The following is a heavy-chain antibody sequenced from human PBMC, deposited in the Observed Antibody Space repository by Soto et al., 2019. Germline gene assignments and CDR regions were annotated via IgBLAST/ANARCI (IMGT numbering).Heavy chain of an antibody. CDR1: GYTFTDYY. J-gene: IGHJ5*02. CDR3: AKDPEASYNWFDP. V-gene: IGHV1-2*02. CDR2: INPKTGGT. Sequence: QVQLVQSGTEVKKPGASVKVSCKASGYTFTDYYMHWVRQAPGQGLEWMGWINPKTGGTKYTQNFKGRVTMTRDTSISTAYMELSRLTSDDTAVYYCAKDPEASYNWFDPWGQGTLVTVSS.